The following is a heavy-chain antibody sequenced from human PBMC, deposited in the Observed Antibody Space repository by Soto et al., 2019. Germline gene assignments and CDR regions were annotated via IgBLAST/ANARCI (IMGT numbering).Heavy chain of an antibody. CDR2: IWYDGSNK. CDR1: GFTFSSYG. V-gene: IGHV3-33*01. J-gene: IGHJ6*02. Sequence: GGSLRLSCAASGFTFSSYGMHWVRQAPGKGLEWVAVIWYDGSNKYYADSVKGRFTISRDNSKNTLYLQMNSLRAEDTAVYYCARTLLESSGWYYYYGMDVWGQGTTVTVSS. D-gene: IGHD6-19*01. CDR3: ARTLLESSGWYYYYGMDV.